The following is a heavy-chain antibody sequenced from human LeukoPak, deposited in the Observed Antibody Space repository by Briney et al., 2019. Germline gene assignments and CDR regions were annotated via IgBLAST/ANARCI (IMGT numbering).Heavy chain of an antibody. V-gene: IGHV3-72*01. Sequence: SLRLSCVVAGFIFSHYHMDWGRPPPSKGLERRVGIGSRAKRYSTEYAASVAGRFTVSVDDSKNSLYLQMNRLKSEDPAVYYCTRGGCTGDPCYRDHQYSPLAVWGKGTTVTISS. CDR3: TRGGCTGDPCYRDHQYSPLAV. CDR2: IGSRAKRYST. CDR1: GFIFSHYH. D-gene: IGHD2-8*02. J-gene: IGHJ6*04.